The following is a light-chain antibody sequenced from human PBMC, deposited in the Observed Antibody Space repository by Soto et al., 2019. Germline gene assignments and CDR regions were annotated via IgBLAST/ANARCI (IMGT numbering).Light chain of an antibody. J-gene: IGKJ1*01. Sequence: DIQMTQSPSPASASVGDRGTIPVRDSQSISSWLAWYQQKPGKAPKLLIYKASSLESGVPSRFSGSGSGTEFTLTISSLQPDDFATYYCQQYNSPIQTFGQGTKVDIK. CDR3: QQYNSPIQT. CDR1: QSISSW. V-gene: IGKV1-5*03. CDR2: KAS.